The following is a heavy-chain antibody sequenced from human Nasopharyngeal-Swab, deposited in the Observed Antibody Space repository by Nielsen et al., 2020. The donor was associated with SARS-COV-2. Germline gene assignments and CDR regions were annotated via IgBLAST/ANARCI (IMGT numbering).Heavy chain of an antibody. CDR1: RYSFTSYW. Sequence: GESLKISCKGSRYSFTSYWIGWVRQMPGKGLEWMGIIYPGDSDTRYSPSFQGQVTISADKSISTAYLQWSSLKASDTAMYYCARHWQYCSSTSCYRRGWFDPWGQGTLVTVSS. CDR2: IYPGDSDT. V-gene: IGHV5-51*01. J-gene: IGHJ5*02. D-gene: IGHD2-2*01. CDR3: ARHWQYCSSTSCYRRGWFDP.